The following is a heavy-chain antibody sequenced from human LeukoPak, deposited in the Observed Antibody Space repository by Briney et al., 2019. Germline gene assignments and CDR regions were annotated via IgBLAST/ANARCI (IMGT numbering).Heavy chain of an antibody. CDR3: TGLSGSCYEGYYFDY. Sequence: SETLSLTCTVSGGSISSYYWSWIRQPPGKGLEWIGYIYYSGSTNYNPSLKSRVTISVDTSKNQFSLKLSSVTAADTAVYYCTGLSGSCYEGYYFDYWGQGTLVTVSS. D-gene: IGHD3-10*01. J-gene: IGHJ4*02. CDR2: IYYSGST. CDR1: GGSISSYY. V-gene: IGHV4-59*01.